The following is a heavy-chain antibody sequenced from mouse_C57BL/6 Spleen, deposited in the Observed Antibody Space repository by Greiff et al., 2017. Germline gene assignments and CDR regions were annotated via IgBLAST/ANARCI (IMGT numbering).Heavy chain of an antibody. CDR1: GFTFSDYG. Sequence: EVQLLESGGGLVKPGGSLKLSCAASGFTFSDYGMHWVRQAPEKGLEWVAYISSGSSTIYYADTVKGRFTISRDNAKNTLFLQMTSLRSEDTAMYYCARPYYYGSSYPYFDVWGTGTTVTVSS. J-gene: IGHJ1*03. V-gene: IGHV5-17*01. D-gene: IGHD1-1*01. CDR2: ISSGSSTI. CDR3: ARPYYYGSSYPYFDV.